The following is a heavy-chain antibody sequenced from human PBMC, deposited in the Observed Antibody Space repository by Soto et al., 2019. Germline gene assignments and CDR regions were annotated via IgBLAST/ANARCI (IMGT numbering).Heavy chain of an antibody. Sequence: PGGSLRLSCAASGFTFSSYAMHWVRQAPGKGLEWVAAICSGSSYIYYADSVKGRFTISRDNAKNSLYLQMNSLRAEGTAVYYCARGKSEVYCSGGSCYWFHAFDIWGQGTMVTVSS. CDR1: GFTFSSYA. CDR3: ARGKSEVYCSGGSCYWFHAFDI. CDR2: ICSGSSYI. J-gene: IGHJ3*02. V-gene: IGHV3-21*01. D-gene: IGHD2-15*01.